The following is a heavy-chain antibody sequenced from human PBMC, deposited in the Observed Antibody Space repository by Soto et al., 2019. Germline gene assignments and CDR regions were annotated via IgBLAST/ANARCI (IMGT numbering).Heavy chain of an antibody. CDR2: IRSKSNNYAT. V-gene: IGHV3-73*01. CDR1: GFTFSGSA. J-gene: IGHJ4*02. Sequence: PGGSLRLSCAASGFTFSGSAMHWVRQASGKGLEWVGRIRSKSNNYATTYAASVKGRFTISRDDSQNTAFLLMNNLKTEDTAVYYCTGRAVLSTVTADYWGQGTLVTVSS. D-gene: IGHD4-4*01. CDR3: TGRAVLSTVTADY.